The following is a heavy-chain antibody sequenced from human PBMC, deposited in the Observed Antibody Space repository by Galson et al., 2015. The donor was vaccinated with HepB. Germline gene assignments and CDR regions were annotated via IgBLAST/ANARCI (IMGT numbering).Heavy chain of an antibody. V-gene: IGHV3-23*01. Sequence: SLRLSCAASGFTFSSYALSWVRQAPGKGLEWVSAISRSGGGTYYADSVKGRFNISRDNSKNTLYLQMNSLRAEDTAVYYCAKVSMVRGVIAPFDYWGQGTRVTVSS. CDR2: ISRSGGGT. CDR3: AKVSMVRGVIAPFDY. D-gene: IGHD3-10*01. J-gene: IGHJ4*02. CDR1: GFTFSSYA.